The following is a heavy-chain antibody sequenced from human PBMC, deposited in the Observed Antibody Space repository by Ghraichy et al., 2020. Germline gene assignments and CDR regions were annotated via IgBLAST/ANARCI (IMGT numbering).Heavy chain of an antibody. D-gene: IGHD4-17*01. Sequence: SETLSLTCAVYGGSFSGYYWSWIRQPPGKGLEWIGEINHSGSTNYNPSLKSRVTISVDTSKNQFSLKLSSVTAADTAVYYCARGQRDYVRYFDLWAVAPWSLSPQ. J-gene: IGHJ2*01. CDR3: ARGQRDYVRYFDL. V-gene: IGHV4-34*01. CDR2: INHSGST. CDR1: GGSFSGYY.